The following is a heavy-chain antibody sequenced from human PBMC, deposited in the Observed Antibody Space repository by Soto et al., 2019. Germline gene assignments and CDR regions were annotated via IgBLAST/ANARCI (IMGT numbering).Heavy chain of an antibody. J-gene: IGHJ6*02. CDR1: GFTFSSYS. V-gene: IGHV3-48*02. Sequence: PGGSLRLSCAASGFTFSSYSMNWVRQAPGKGLEWVSYISSSSSTIYYADSVKGRFTISRDNAKNSLYLQMNSLRDEDTAVYYCARGERRYFDSVLLGMDVWGQGTTVTVSS. CDR3: ARGERRYFDSVLLGMDV. CDR2: ISSSSSTI. D-gene: IGHD3-9*01.